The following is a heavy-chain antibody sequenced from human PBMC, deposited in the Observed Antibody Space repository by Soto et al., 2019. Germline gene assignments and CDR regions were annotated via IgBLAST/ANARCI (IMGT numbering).Heavy chain of an antibody. CDR1: GDSISSVDYF. J-gene: IGHJ5*01. V-gene: IGHV4-30-4*01. Sequence: PSETLSLTCSVSGDSISSVDYFWAWIRQPPGQALEYIGYIYKSGTTYYNPSFESRVAISLDTSKSQFSLNVTSVTAADTAVYFCARGRYCLTGRCFPNWFDSWGQGTLVTVSS. CDR3: ARGRYCLTGRCFPNWFDS. D-gene: IGHD2-15*01. CDR2: IYKSGTT.